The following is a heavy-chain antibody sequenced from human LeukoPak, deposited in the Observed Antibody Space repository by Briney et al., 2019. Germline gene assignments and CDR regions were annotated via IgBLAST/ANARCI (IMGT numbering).Heavy chain of an antibody. Sequence: SETLSLTCAVYAGSFSGYYWSWIRQPPGKGLEWIGEINHSGGTNYNPSLKSRVTISVDTSKNQVSLKLSSVTAADTAVYYCAREPRYCSGGSCAFDPWGQGTLVTVSS. V-gene: IGHV4-34*01. D-gene: IGHD2-15*01. CDR2: INHSGGT. CDR1: AGSFSGYY. CDR3: AREPRYCSGGSCAFDP. J-gene: IGHJ5*02.